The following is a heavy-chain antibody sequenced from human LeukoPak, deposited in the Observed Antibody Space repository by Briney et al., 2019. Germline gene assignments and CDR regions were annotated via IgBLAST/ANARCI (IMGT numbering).Heavy chain of an antibody. CDR2: ICYDGSNK. CDR3: ARDLARHKWGSIVGATIGFDY. V-gene: IGHV3-33*01. CDR1: GFTFSSYG. J-gene: IGHJ4*02. D-gene: IGHD1-26*01. Sequence: GGSLRLSCAASGFTFSSYGMHWVRQAPGKGLEWGPVICYDGSNKSYADSVKGRFTISRDNSKNTLHLQMNSLRDEDTAVYYCARDLARHKWGSIVGATIGFDYWGQGTLVSVSS.